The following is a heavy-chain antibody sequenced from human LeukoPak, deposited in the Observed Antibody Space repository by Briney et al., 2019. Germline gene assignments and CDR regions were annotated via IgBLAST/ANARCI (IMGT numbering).Heavy chain of an antibody. Sequence: WASVKVSCKASGGAFSSYAISWVRQAPGQGLEWMGGIIPIFGTANYAQKFQGRVTITADESTSTAYMELSSLRSEDTAVYYCACGTSGFDYWGQGTLVTVSS. CDR1: GGAFSSYA. CDR2: IIPIFGTA. V-gene: IGHV1-69*13. J-gene: IGHJ4*02. CDR3: ACGTSGFDY. D-gene: IGHD1-14*01.